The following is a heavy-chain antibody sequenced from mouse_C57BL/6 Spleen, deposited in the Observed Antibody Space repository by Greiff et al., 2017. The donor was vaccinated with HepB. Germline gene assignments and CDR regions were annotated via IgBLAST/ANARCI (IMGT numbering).Heavy chain of an antibody. D-gene: IGHD2-3*01. CDR2: INPSNGGT. CDR3: ARGRGEDGYYLYFDV. CDR1: GYTFTSYW. J-gene: IGHJ1*03. V-gene: IGHV1-53*01. Sequence: QVQLQQSGTELVKPGASVKLSCKASGYTFTSYWMHWVKQRPGQGLEWIGNINPSNGGTNYNEKFKSKATLTVDKSSSTAYMQLSSLTSEDSAVYYWARGRGEDGYYLYFDVWGTGTTVTVSS.